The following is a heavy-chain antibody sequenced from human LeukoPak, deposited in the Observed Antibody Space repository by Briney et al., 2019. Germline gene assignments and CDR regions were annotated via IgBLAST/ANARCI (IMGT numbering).Heavy chain of an antibody. Sequence: GGSLRLSCAASGFTFSSYWMSWVRQAPGKGLEWVANIKQDGSKKYYVDSVKGRFTISRDNAKNLLYLQMNSLRAEDTAVYYCARDAIVGSPQAAYWGQGTLVTVSS. V-gene: IGHV3-7*01. CDR1: GFTFSSYW. D-gene: IGHD3-3*01. CDR2: IKQDGSKK. CDR3: ARDAIVGSPQAAY. J-gene: IGHJ4*02.